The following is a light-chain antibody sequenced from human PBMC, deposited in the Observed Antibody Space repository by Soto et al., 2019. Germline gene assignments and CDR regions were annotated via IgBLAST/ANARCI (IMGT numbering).Light chain of an antibody. CDR3: QQCYSTLQG. CDR1: QSISSY. J-gene: IGKJ2*03. CDR2: AAS. V-gene: IGKV1-39*01. Sequence: DIQMTQSPSSLSASVGDRVTITCRASQSISSYLNWYQQKPGKAPKLLIYAASSLQSGVPSRFSGSRSGTDFTLTISSLQPEDFATYYCQQCYSTLQGFGQGTKLEIK.